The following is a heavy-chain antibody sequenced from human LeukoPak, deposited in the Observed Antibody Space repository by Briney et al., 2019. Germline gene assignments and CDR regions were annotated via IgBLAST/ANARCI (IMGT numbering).Heavy chain of an antibody. J-gene: IGHJ4*02. CDR2: IYTGDSDT. Sequence: GESLEISCQGSGSRFTTYWIGWVRQMPGKGLECMGIIYTGDSDTRYSPSFQGQVTMSADKSISTAYLQWSSLKASDTAMYYCARHYGHKIDYWGQGTLVIVSS. CDR3: ARHYGHKIDY. CDR1: GSRFTTYW. D-gene: IGHD3-10*01. V-gene: IGHV5-51*01.